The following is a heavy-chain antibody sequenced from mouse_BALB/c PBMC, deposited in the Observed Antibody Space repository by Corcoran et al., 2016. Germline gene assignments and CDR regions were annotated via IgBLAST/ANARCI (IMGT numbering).Heavy chain of an antibody. J-gene: IGHJ4*01. CDR2: INPNNGGT. D-gene: IGHD3-1*01. CDR3: ARDGARATSYAMDY. V-gene: IGHV1-18*01. Sequence: EVLLQQSGPELVKPGASVKIPCKASGYTFTDYHMDWVKQSHGKSLEWIGDINPNNGGTIYNQKFKGKATLTVDKSSSTAYMELRSLTSEDSAVYYCARDGARATSYAMDYWGQGTSVTVSS. CDR1: GYTFTDYH.